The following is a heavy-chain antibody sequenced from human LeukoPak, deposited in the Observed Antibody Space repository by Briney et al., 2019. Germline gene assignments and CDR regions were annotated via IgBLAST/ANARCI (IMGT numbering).Heavy chain of an antibody. CDR3: ARGGYDILTGYNWFDP. CDR1: GYTFFSYN. D-gene: IGHD3-9*01. J-gene: IGHJ5*02. Sequence: ASVKVSCKASGYTFFSYNINWVRQAPGQGLEWMGGIIPIFGTANYAQKFQGRVTITTDESTSTAYMELSSLRSEDTAVYYCARGGYDILTGYNWFDPWGQGTLVTVSS. CDR2: IIPIFGTA. V-gene: IGHV1-69*05.